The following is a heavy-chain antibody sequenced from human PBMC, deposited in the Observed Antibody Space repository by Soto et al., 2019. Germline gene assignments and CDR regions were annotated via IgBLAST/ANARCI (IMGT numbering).Heavy chain of an antibody. J-gene: IGHJ5*02. CDR1: GFTFDENA. Sequence: PGGSLRLSCAASGFTFDENAMHWVRQAPGKGLEWVSGISWNNGNIGYADSVKGRFTISRDNAKNSLYLQMNSLRPEDTALYYCVKDACYYDNSGKHLLGLFNPWGQGTLFTVSS. CDR2: ISWNNGNI. CDR3: VKDACYYDNSGKHLLGLFNP. V-gene: IGHV3-9*01. D-gene: IGHD3-22*01.